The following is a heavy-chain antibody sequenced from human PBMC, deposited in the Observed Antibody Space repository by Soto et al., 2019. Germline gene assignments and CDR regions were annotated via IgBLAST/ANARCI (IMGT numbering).Heavy chain of an antibody. V-gene: IGHV3-48*03. J-gene: IGHJ3*02. CDR2: ISSSGSTI. D-gene: IGHD2-21*02. Sequence: PGGSLRLSCAASGFTFGSYEMNWVRQAPGKGLEWVSYISSSGSTIYNADSVKGRFTISRDNAKNSLYLQMNSLRAEDTAVYYCAREAVVTAAGNDSFDIWGKGTMVTVSS. CDR3: AREAVVTAAGNDSFDI. CDR1: GFTFGSYE.